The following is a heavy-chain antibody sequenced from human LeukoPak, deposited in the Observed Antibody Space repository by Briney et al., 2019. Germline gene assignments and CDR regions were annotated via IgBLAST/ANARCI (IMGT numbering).Heavy chain of an antibody. CDR3: ARAPSEIGGYYPEYFRH. CDR1: GFTFSTYW. V-gene: IGHV3-74*01. Sequence: GGSLRLSCAASGFTFSTYWMHWVRQAPGKGLVWVSRIKSDGSTNYADSVKGRFTISRDSANNTLSLQMNSLRPEDTGVYYCARAPSEIGGYYPEYFRHWGQGTLVTVSS. CDR2: IKSDGST. J-gene: IGHJ1*01. D-gene: IGHD3-22*01.